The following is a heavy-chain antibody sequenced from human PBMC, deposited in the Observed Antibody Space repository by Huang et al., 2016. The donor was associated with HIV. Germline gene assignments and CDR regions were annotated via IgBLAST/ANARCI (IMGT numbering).Heavy chain of an antibody. CDR1: GFTFTTCD. Sequence: QVQLVESGGGVVQPGRSLRLSCAAFGFTFTTCDMHWVRQATGKGLECVAIISYDGSSKYHADSVKGRFTISGDNSKNTVYLQMNSLRVEDTAVYYCAKDGRGSGTYYDYFEYWGQGTLVTVSS. V-gene: IGHV3-30*18. J-gene: IGHJ4*02. CDR2: ISYDGSSK. D-gene: IGHD1-26*01. CDR3: AKDGRGSGTYYDYFEY.